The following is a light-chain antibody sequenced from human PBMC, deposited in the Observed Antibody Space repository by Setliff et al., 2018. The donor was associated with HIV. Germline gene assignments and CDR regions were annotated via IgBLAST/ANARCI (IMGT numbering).Light chain of an antibody. CDR1: SSNIGGNS. J-gene: IGLJ1*01. V-gene: IGLV1-44*01. CDR3: AAWDESLNGYV. CDR2: RNN. Sequence: QSVLTQPPSASKTPGQRVTISCSGSSSNIGGNSVSWYQQLPGTAPKLLIYRNNQRPSGVPVRFSGSKSGTSASLAISGLQSEDEADYYCAAWDESLNGYVFGTGTKVTVL.